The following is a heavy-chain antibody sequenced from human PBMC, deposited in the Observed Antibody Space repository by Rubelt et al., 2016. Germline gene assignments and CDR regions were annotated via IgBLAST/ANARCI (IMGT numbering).Heavy chain of an antibody. Sequence: IFYSGSTNYNPSLKSRVTISVDTSKNQFSLKLSSVTAADTAVHYCARLPSLVLIDYWGQGTLVTVSS. J-gene: IGHJ4*02. CDR2: IFYSGST. CDR3: ARLPSLVLIDY. D-gene: IGHD2-8*02. V-gene: IGHV4-59*12.